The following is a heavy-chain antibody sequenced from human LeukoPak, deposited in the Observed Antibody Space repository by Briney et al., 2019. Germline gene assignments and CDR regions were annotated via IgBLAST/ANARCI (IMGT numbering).Heavy chain of an antibody. D-gene: IGHD2-15*01. Sequence: GGPLRLSCAASGSSFNRYGMHWVGQAPGKGLEWVAVTSYEGSTHYDGDSVKGRFTISRDDSKNTLYLQMKSLRAEDTAVYYCAKDKVGCGGGSCYYYYGMDVWGQGTTVTVSS. J-gene: IGHJ6*02. V-gene: IGHV3-30*18. CDR3: AKDKVGCGGGSCYYYYGMDV. CDR2: TSYEGSTH. CDR1: GSSFNRYG.